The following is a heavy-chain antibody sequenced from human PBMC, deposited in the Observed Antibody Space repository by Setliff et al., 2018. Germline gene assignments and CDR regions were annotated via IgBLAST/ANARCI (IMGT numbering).Heavy chain of an antibody. CDR3: ARYLAGEVGISGWFDP. J-gene: IGHJ5*02. Sequence: SETLSLTCTVSGGSISSGSYYWGWIRQPPGKGLEWVASMHHSGIVYYNPSLRSRVIMSVDTSKYQVSLDLTSVTAADTAVYYCARYLAGEVGISGWFDPWGQGTLVTVSS. CDR1: GGSISSGSYY. V-gene: IGHV4-39*07. D-gene: IGHD1-26*01. CDR2: MHHSGIV.